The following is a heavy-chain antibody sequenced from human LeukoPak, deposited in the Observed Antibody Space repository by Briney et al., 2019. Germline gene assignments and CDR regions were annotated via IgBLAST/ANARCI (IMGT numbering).Heavy chain of an antibody. J-gene: IGHJ3*02. D-gene: IGHD1-14*01. CDR3: ARELGGTKTGGFDI. Sequence: PGGSLRLSXAASGFTFSSYAMSWVRQAPGKGLEFVSSIGAAGAHTFYADSVKGRFTISRDNFQSTMYLQMDGLRPEDSAVYYCARELGGTKTGGFDIWGQGTVVTVSS. CDR2: IGAAGAHT. CDR1: GFTFSSYA. V-gene: IGHV3-64*02.